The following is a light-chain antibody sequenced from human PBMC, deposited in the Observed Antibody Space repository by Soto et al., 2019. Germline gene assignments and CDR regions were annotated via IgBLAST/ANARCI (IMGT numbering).Light chain of an antibody. V-gene: IGKV1-39*01. J-gene: IGKJ1*01. Sequence: DIQMTQSPSSLSASVGDRVTITCLASQSISTYLHWYQQKPGKAPKLLIYAASSLQRGVPSRFAGSGSETDFTLTISSLHPEDFATYYCQQSYNARWTFGQGTTVEGK. CDR2: AAS. CDR1: QSISTY. CDR3: QQSYNARWT.